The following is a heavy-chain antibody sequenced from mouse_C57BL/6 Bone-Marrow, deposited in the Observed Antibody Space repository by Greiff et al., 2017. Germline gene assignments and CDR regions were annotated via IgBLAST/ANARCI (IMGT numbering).Heavy chain of an antibody. CDR1: GFTFTDYY. D-gene: IGHD1-1*01. J-gene: IGHJ2*01. V-gene: IGHV1-36*01. Sequence: VQLKESGPVLVKPGPSVKISCKASGFTFTDYYMHWVQQSHGKSLEWIGLVYPYNGGTSYNQKFKGKATLTVDTSSSTAYMELNSLTSEDSAVYYCARSSLYYYGSSPLYCWGQGTTLTVSS. CDR3: ARSSLYYYGSSPLYC. CDR2: VYPYNGGT.